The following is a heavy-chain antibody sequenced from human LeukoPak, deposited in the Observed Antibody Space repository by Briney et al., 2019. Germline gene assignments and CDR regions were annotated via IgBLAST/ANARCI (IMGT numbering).Heavy chain of an antibody. J-gene: IGHJ6*02. V-gene: IGHV1-8*01. Sequence: ASVKVSCKASGYTFTSYDINWVRQATGQGLGWMGWMNPNSGNTGYAQKFQGRVTMTRNTSISTAYMELSSLRSEDTAVYYCARGPVYCSSTSCHNYYYYSMDVWGQGTTVTVSS. CDR2: MNPNSGNT. CDR1: GYTFTSYD. D-gene: IGHD2-2*02. CDR3: ARGPVYCSSTSCHNYYYYSMDV.